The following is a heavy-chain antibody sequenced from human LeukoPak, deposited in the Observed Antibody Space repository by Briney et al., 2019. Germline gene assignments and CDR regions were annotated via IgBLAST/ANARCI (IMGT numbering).Heavy chain of an antibody. CDR2: ISHTGTTI. V-gene: IGHV3-11*04. CDR3: ARGHWGLDS. Sequence: GGSLRLSCAACGFTFSDHYMSWIRQAPGKGLEWVSYISHTGTTIYYADSVKGRFTLSRDNARNSLYLQMNSLRAEDTAVYYCARGHWGLDSWGQGTLVSVSS. J-gene: IGHJ4*02. CDR1: GFTFSDHY. D-gene: IGHD7-27*01.